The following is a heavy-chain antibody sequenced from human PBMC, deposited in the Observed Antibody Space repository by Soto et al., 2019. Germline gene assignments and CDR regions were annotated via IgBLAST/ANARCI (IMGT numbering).Heavy chain of an antibody. V-gene: IGHV1-69*06. D-gene: IGHD2-21*01. CDR3: ARDKEEGIGY. CDR2: IIPIFGTA. Sequence: SVKVSCKASGGTFSSYSISWVRQAPGQGLEWMGGIIPIFGTANYAQKFQGRVTITADKSTSTAYMELSSLRSEDTAVYYCARDKEEGIGYWGQGTLVTVSS. J-gene: IGHJ4*02. CDR1: GGTFSSYS.